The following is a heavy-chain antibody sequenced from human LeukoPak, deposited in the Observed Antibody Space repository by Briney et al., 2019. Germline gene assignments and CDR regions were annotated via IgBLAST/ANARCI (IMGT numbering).Heavy chain of an antibody. CDR3: VRGNSGPDA. V-gene: IGHV3-74*01. CDR1: GFTFSNFW. CDR2: INSDGSDT. Sequence: GGSLRLSCAASGFTFSNFWMHWVRQAPGKGLVWVSRINSDGSDTVYADSVKGRFTVSRDNAKNTVALQMNSLRAEDTAMYYCVRGNSGPDAWGQGTLVTVSS. J-gene: IGHJ5*02. D-gene: IGHD1-7*01.